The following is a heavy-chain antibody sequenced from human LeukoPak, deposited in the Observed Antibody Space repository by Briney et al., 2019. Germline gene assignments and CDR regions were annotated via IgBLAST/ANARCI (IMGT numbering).Heavy chain of an antibody. D-gene: IGHD2-21*02. J-gene: IGHJ4*02. CDR3: VALGDRIY. CDR1: GFTFSNAW. CDR2: ISAAGDT. V-gene: IGHV3-13*01. Sequence: GGSLRLSCAASGFTFSNAWMSWVRQATGKGLEWVSAISAAGDTYYLDSVKGRFTISRENAKNSLYLQMNSLRAGDTAVYYCVALGDRIYWGQGTLVTVSS.